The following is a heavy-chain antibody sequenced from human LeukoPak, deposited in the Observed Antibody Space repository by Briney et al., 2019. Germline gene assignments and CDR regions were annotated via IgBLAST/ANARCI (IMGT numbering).Heavy chain of an antibody. D-gene: IGHD2-2*01. Sequence: ASVKVSCKASGYTFTGYYMHWVRQAPGQGLEWMGWIDPNSGGTNYAQKFQGRVTMTRDTSISTAYMELSRLRSDDTAVYYCASSIVYCSSTSCYFNWGQGTLVTVSS. CDR2: IDPNSGGT. V-gene: IGHV1-2*02. CDR3: ASSIVYCSSTSCYFN. J-gene: IGHJ4*02. CDR1: GYTFTGYY.